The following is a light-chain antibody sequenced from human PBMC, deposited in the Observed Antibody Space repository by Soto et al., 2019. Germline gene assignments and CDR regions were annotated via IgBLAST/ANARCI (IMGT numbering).Light chain of an antibody. CDR3: QQSYSAPYT. Sequence: DIQMTQSQPSLSASVGDRVTITCRARQSIYSSLNWYHQKPGKAPKLLIYAASNLQSGVPSRFSGSGSGTDFTLSISSLQPEDFATYYCQQSYSAPYTFGQGTKLEI. V-gene: IGKV1-39*01. CDR2: AAS. CDR1: QSIYSS. J-gene: IGKJ2*01.